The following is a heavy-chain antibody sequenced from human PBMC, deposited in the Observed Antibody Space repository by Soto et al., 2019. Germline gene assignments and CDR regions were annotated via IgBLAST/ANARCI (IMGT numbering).Heavy chain of an antibody. V-gene: IGHV3-30-3*01. D-gene: IGHD6-13*01. J-gene: IGHJ4*02. CDR2: ISYDGSNK. CDR1: GFTFSSYA. CDR3: ARSWDYFDY. Sequence: GGSLRLSCAASGFTFSSYAMHWVRQAPGKGLEWVAVISYDGSNKYYADSVKGRFTISRDNSKNTLYLQMNSLRAEDTAVYYCARSWDYFDYWGQGTLVTVSS.